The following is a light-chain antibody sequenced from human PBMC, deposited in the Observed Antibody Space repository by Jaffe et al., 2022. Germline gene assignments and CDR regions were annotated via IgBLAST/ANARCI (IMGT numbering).Light chain of an antibody. CDR3: QQYHVWPRT. Sequence: EILMTQSPATLSVSPGERVTISCRASQSVSTNLAWYQQKPGQAPRLLLFGSFSRATGVPARFSGSGSVTDFTLTISRLQSEDFALYYCQQYHVWPRTFGQGTTVDI. CDR2: GSF. CDR1: QSVSTN. J-gene: IGKJ1*01. V-gene: IGKV3-15*01.